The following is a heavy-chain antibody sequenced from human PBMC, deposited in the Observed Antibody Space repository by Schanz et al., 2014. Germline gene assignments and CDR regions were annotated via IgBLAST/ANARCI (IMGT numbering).Heavy chain of an antibody. CDR3: ARGIITMVRGGDVGACDI. CDR2: ISYDGSSK. D-gene: IGHD3-10*01. V-gene: IGHV3-33*01. J-gene: IGHJ3*02. Sequence: QVQLVESGGGVVQPGRSLRLSCAASGFTFRSYGMHWVRQAPGKGLEWVALISYDGSSKNHADSVQGRFTISRDNSKNALYLQRDSLRAEDTAVYYCARGIITMVRGGDVGACDIWGQGTMVTVSS. CDR1: GFTFRSYG.